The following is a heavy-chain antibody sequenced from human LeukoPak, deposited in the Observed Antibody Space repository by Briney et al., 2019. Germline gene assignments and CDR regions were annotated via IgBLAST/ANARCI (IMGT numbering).Heavy chain of an antibody. J-gene: IGHJ4*02. D-gene: IGHD3-3*01. CDR1: GSTFSSYG. V-gene: IGHV3-33*06. CDR3: AKQYDFWSGPDY. CDR2: IWYDGSNK. Sequence: PGGSLRLSCAASGSTFSSYGMHWVRQAPGKGLEWVAVIWYDGSNKYYADSVKGRFTISRDNSKNTLYLQMNSLRVEDTAVYYCAKQYDFWSGPDYWGQGTLVTVSS.